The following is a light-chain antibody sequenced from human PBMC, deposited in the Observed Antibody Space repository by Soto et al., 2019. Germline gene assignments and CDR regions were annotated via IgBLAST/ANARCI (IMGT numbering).Light chain of an antibody. Sequence: EIVTTQSPATLSVSPGGSATLSCRASQHVTSNFAWYRQKPGQAPTLLIYRASTRATGIPARFSGSGSGTEFTLTISSLQSEDFAVYYCQQYNNWPYTFGQGTKLEIK. J-gene: IGKJ2*01. CDR2: RAS. V-gene: IGKV3-15*01. CDR1: QHVTSN. CDR3: QQYNNWPYT.